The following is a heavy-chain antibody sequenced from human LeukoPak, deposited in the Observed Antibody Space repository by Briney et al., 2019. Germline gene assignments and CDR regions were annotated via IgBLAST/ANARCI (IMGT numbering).Heavy chain of an antibody. V-gene: IGHV3-9*01. CDR1: GFTFSDYG. J-gene: IGHJ5*02. Sequence: GGSLRLSCAASGFTFSDYGMHWVRQAPGKGLEWVSGVSWNSGSITYADSVKGRFTISRDNAKKSLYLEMNSLRAEDTALYYCAKDVTGSGSYFVFDPWGQGTLVTVSS. CDR3: AKDVTGSGSYFVFDP. CDR2: VSWNSGSI. D-gene: IGHD3-10*01.